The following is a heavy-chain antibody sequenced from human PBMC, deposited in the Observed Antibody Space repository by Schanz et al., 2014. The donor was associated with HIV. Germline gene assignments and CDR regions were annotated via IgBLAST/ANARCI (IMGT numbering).Heavy chain of an antibody. Sequence: QVQLVESGGGVVQPGRSLRLSCAASGFTFSSYGMHWVRQAPGKGLEWAAVISYDRRNKYYADSVKGRFTISRDNSKNTLFLQMNSLRAEDTAMYYCAKDQGDITGTPFDYWGQGTLVTVSS. V-gene: IGHV3-30*18. D-gene: IGHD1-20*01. CDR2: ISYDRRNK. J-gene: IGHJ4*02. CDR3: AKDQGDITGTPFDY. CDR1: GFTFSSYG.